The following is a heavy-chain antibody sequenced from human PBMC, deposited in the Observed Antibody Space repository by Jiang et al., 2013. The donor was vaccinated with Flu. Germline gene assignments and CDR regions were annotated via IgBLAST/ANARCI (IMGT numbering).Heavy chain of an antibody. CDR2: VSFDGSKE. CDR1: GFIFRSYA. V-gene: IGHV3-30-3*01. J-gene: IGHJ6*02. D-gene: IGHD3-9*01. Sequence: VQLLESGGGVVQPGRSLRLSCAASGFIFRSYAMHWVRQAPGKGLEWVAVVSFDGSKEYYADSVKGRFTISRDNSKNMLFLQMNSLRPEDTAVYYCARVHYDIGGGMDVWGQGDHGHRLL. CDR3: ARVHYDIGGGMDV.